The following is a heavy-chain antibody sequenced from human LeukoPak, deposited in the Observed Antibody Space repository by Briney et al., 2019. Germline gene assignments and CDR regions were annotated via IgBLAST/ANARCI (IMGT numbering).Heavy chain of an antibody. CDR2: INPNSGGT. Sequence: ASVKDSCKASGYTFTGYYMHWVRQAPGQGLEWMGWINPNSGGTNYAQKFQGRVTMTRDTSISTAYMELSRLRSDDTAVYYCAREGYSSYVANWFDPWGPGTLVTVSS. D-gene: IGHD4-11*01. V-gene: IGHV1-2*02. J-gene: IGHJ5*02. CDR3: AREGYSSYVANWFDP. CDR1: GYTFTGYY.